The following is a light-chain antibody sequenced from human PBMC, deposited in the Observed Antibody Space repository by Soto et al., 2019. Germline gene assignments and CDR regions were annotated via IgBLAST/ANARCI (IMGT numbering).Light chain of an antibody. V-gene: IGLV1-44*01. CDR2: SNH. Sequence: QSVLTQTPSASGTPGQRVTISCSGSNSNIGSKTVNWYQHLPGTAPKLLIYSNHHRPSGVPDRFSASKSGTSASLAISGLQSEDEADYYCSTWDDSLNGVVFGGGTKLTVL. CDR1: NSNIGSKT. CDR3: STWDDSLNGVV. J-gene: IGLJ2*01.